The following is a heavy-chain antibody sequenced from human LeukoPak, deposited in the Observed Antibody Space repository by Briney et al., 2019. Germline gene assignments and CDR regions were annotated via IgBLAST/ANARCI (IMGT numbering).Heavy chain of an antibody. J-gene: IGHJ4*02. V-gene: IGHV3-48*03. CDR1: GFTFSRYE. D-gene: IGHD2-2*01. CDR2: ISSSGSTI. CDR3: ASYLLGYCSSTTCSAGY. Sequence: PGGSLRLPCAASGFTFSRYEMNWVRQAPGKGLEWVSYISSSGSTIYYADSVKGRFTISRDNAKNSLYLQMNSLRAEDTAVYYCASYLLGYCSSTTCSAGYWGQGTLVTVSS.